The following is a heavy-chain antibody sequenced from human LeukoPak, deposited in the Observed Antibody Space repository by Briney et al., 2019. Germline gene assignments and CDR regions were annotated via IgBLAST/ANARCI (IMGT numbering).Heavy chain of an antibody. CDR2: IWYDGSNK. CDR1: GFTFSSYG. Sequence: GGSLRLSCAASGFTFSSYGMHWVRQAPGKGLEWVAVIWYDGSNKYYADSVKGRFTISRDNSKNTLYLQMNSLRAEDTAVYYCARAFTYYYGSGSYREQFNWFDPWGQGTPVTVSS. CDR3: ARAFTYYYGSGSYREQFNWFDP. J-gene: IGHJ5*02. D-gene: IGHD3-10*01. V-gene: IGHV3-33*01.